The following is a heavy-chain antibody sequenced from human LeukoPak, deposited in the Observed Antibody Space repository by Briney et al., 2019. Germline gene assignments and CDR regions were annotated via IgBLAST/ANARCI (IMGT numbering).Heavy chain of an antibody. Sequence: SETLSLTCTVSGGSIGTYYWSWIRQPPGKGLEWIGNIYYSGSTNYNHSLKSRVTISVDTSKNQFSLKLSSVTAADTVVYYCARGAAAAGGYWGQGTLVTVSS. CDR3: ARGAAAAGGY. CDR2: IYYSGST. CDR1: GGSIGTYY. V-gene: IGHV4-59*12. D-gene: IGHD6-13*01. J-gene: IGHJ4*02.